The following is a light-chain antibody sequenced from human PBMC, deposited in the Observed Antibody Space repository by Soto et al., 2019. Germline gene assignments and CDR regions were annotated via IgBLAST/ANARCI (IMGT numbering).Light chain of an antibody. J-gene: IGLJ3*02. CDR2: EVT. V-gene: IGLV2-14*01. CDR3: SSYTSSSSWV. CDR1: SSDVGAYNY. Sequence: QSVLTQPASVSGSPGQSITISCTGTSSDVGAYNYVSWYQQHSGKAPKLIIYEVTNRPSGVCNRFSASKSGNTASLTIFGLQAEDEADYYCSSYTSSSSWVFGGGTKVTVL.